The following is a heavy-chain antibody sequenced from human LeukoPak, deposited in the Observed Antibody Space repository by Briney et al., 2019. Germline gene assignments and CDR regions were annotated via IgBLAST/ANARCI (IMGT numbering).Heavy chain of an antibody. Sequence: GGSLRLSCAASGFTFSSYWMHWVRQAPGKGLVGVLRINSDGSSTSYADSVKGRFTISRDNAKNTLYLQMNSLRAEDTAVYYCARVGGSGSYSYYYYYYMDVWGKGTTVTISS. V-gene: IGHV3-74*01. D-gene: IGHD3-10*01. CDR2: INSDGSST. CDR1: GFTFSSYW. J-gene: IGHJ6*03. CDR3: ARVGGSGSYSYYYYYYMDV.